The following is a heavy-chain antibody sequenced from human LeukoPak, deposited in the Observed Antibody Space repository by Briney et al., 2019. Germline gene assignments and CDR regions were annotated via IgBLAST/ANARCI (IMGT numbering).Heavy chain of an antibody. CDR3: ASLWFGEFHMDV. J-gene: IGHJ6*03. V-gene: IGHV4-30-4*08. Sequence: SQTLSLTCTVSGGSISSGDYYWSWIRQPPGKGLEWIGYIYYSGSTYYNPSLKSRVTISVDTSKNQFSLKLSSVTAADTAVYYCASLWFGEFHMDVWGKGTTVTVSS. D-gene: IGHD3-10*01. CDR1: GGSISSGDYY. CDR2: IYYSGST.